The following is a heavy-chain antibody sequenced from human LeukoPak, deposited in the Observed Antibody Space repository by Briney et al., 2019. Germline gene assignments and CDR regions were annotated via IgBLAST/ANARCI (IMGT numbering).Heavy chain of an antibody. CDR2: IIPILGIA. J-gene: IGHJ6*03. CDR1: GATFSIYT. D-gene: IGHD6-13*01. V-gene: IGHV1-69*02. CDR3: ARGAEIEQQLARDYMDV. Sequence: ASVKVSCKASGATFSIYTISWVRHAPGQGLELMGRIIPILGIANYAQKFQGRVTITAEKSTSTPYMELRSLVSEATAVYYCARGAEIEQQLARDYMDVWGKRTTVTASS.